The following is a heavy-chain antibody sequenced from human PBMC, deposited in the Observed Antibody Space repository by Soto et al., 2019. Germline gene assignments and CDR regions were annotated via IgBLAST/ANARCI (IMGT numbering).Heavy chain of an antibody. J-gene: IGHJ5*02. V-gene: IGHV4-39*01. D-gene: IGHD6-6*01. CDR1: GDSIDTSSYC. Sequence: PSETLSLTCTVSGDSIDTSSYCWGWIRQPPGEGLEWIGSVCYRGTTYYNPSLKSRLTISVDTSKRQFSLKLSSVTAADTAVFSCARRGEHSSSYFLAPWGQEPLVTASS. CDR2: VCYRGTT. CDR3: ARRGEHSSSYFLAP.